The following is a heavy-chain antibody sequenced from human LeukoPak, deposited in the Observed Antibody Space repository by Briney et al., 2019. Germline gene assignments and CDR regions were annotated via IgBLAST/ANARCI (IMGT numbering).Heavy chain of an antibody. Sequence: PGGSLRLSCAASGFTFSSYDMHWVRQAPGKGLEWVAFIQHDGSNKYYADSVKGRFPISRDNSKNTLFLQMNSLRAEDTAVYYCARQRGSGCLDYWGQGTLVTVSS. J-gene: IGHJ4*02. D-gene: IGHD6-19*01. CDR2: IQHDGSNK. V-gene: IGHV3-33*05. CDR3: ARQRGSGCLDY. CDR1: GFTFSSYD.